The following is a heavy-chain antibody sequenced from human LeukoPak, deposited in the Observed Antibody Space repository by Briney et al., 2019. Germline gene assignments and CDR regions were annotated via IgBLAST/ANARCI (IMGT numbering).Heavy chain of an antibody. CDR3: ARDLYYYDSSGYYLWGFDI. D-gene: IGHD3-22*01. CDR2: IYTSGST. Sequence: SQTLSLTCNVSGGSISSGSYYWSWIRQPAGKGLEWIGRIYTSGSTNYNPSLKSRVTISVDTSKNQFSLKLSSVTAADTAVYYCARDLYYYDSSGYYLWGFDIWGQGTMVTVSS. V-gene: IGHV4-61*02. J-gene: IGHJ3*02. CDR1: GGSISSGSYY.